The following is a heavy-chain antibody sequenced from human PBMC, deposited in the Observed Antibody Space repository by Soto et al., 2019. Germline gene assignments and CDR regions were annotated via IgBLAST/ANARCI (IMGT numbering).Heavy chain of an antibody. V-gene: IGHV4-31*03. CDR2: IYYSGST. CDR3: ASGMSSRYCSGSSCYSSLDP. CDR1: GGSISSGGYC. J-gene: IGHJ5*02. D-gene: IGHD2-15*01. Sequence: SETLSLPCTVSGGSISSGGYCWSWIRQHPGKGLEWIGYIYYSGSTYYNPSLKSRVTISVDTSKNQFSLKLSSVTAADTAVYYCASGMSSRYCSGSSCYSSLDPSGQVTLVTVS.